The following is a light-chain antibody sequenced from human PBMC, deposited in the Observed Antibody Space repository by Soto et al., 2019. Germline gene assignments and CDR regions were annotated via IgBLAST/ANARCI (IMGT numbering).Light chain of an antibody. CDR2: GAS. J-gene: IGKJ4*01. CDR1: QYIRSS. CDR3: QQYGSSPLT. V-gene: IGKV3-15*01. Sequence: EIVMTQSPATLSVSPGERVTLSCRASQYIRSSVAWYQQKPGQAPRLLIYGASTRATGVPARFSGGGSGTEFTLTISSLQSDEFAVYYCQQYGSSPLTFGGGTRMEIK.